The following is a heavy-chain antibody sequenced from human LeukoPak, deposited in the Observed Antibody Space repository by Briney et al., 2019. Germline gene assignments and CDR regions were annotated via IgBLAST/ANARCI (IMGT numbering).Heavy chain of an antibody. CDR2: INPNSGGT. CDR1: GSTFTTYG. V-gene: IGHV1-2*02. CDR3: ARGGYSSSWYEDWFDP. J-gene: IGHJ5*02. D-gene: IGHD6-13*01. Sequence: ASVKVSCKASGSTFTTYGINWVRQAPGQGLEWMRWINPNSGGTNYAQKFQGRVTMTRDTSISTAYMELSRLRSDDTAVYYCARGGYSSSWYEDWFDPWGQGTLVTVSS.